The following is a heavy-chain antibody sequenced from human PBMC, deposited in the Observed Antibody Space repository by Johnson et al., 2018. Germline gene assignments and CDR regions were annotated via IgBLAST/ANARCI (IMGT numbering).Heavy chain of an antibody. CDR2: LNHSGST. V-gene: IGHV4-34*01. Sequence: QVQLQQWGAGLFKPSVTLSLSCAVYGGSFSGYYWSWIRQPPGKGLEWIGELNHSGSTTYNPSLKSRVTISVNQSKNQFSLKLSSVTAADTAVYYCARGLGYCSGGSCYSDYYYMDVWGKGTTVTVSS. D-gene: IGHD2-15*01. CDR1: GGSFSGYY. CDR3: ARGLGYCSGGSCYSDYYYMDV. J-gene: IGHJ6*03.